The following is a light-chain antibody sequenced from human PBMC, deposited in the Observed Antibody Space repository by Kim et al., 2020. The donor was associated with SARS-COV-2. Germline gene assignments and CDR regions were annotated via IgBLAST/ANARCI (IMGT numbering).Light chain of an antibody. Sequence: PGERAIRSCRASQSVSSSYLAGYQHKPGQSPRLLIHGASSRATGVPDRFRGGGSGTDFTLTITRLEPEDFAVYYCQQYGRSPTAFGQGTRLEIK. CDR1: QSVSSSY. V-gene: IGKV3-20*01. CDR3: QQYGRSPTA. J-gene: IGKJ5*01. CDR2: GAS.